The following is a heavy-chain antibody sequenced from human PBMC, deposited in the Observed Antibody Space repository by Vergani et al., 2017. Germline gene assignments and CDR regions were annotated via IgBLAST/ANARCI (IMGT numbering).Heavy chain of an antibody. D-gene: IGHD1-7*01. J-gene: IGHJ4*02. Sequence: QVQLVQSGAEVQKPGASVKVSCKASGYTFTSYGISWVRQAPGQGLEWMGWISAYNGNTNYAQKLQGRVTMTTDTSTSTAYMELRSLRSDDTAVYYCARDYRYNWNYALPGYWGQGTLVTVSS. CDR2: ISAYNGNT. V-gene: IGHV1-18*04. CDR1: GYTFTSYG. CDR3: ARDYRYNWNYALPGY.